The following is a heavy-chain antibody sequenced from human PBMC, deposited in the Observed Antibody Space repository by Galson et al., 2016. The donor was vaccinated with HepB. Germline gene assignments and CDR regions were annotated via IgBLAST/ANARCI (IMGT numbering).Heavy chain of an antibody. D-gene: IGHD1-1*01. CDR2: ISRSSNYI. Sequence: SLRLSCAGSGFTFSGFGMNWVRQAPGKGLEWVSSISRSSNYIDYADSVKGRFTVSRDNAKNSLYLQMNSLRAADTAVYYCARETTVDAFDIWGQGTMVTVSS. V-gene: IGHV3-21*01. J-gene: IGHJ3*02. CDR1: GFTFSGFG. CDR3: ARETTVDAFDI.